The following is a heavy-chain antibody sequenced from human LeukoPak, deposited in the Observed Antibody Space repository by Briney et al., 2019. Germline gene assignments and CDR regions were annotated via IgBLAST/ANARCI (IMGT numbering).Heavy chain of an antibody. CDR3: GVGATTANY. CDR2: ISSSGSTI. J-gene: IGHJ4*02. D-gene: IGHD1-26*01. V-gene: IGHV3-48*03. Sequence: GGSLRHSCAASGFTFSSYEMNWVRQAPGKGLEWVSYISSSGSTIYYADSVKGRFTISRDNSKNTLYLQMNSLRAEDTAVYYCGVGATTANYWGQGTLVTVSS. CDR1: GFTFSSYE.